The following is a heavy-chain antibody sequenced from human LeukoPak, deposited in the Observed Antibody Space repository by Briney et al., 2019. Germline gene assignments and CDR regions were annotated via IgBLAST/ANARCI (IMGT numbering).Heavy chain of an antibody. V-gene: IGHV1-69*05. J-gene: IGHJ4*02. CDR3: ARGIAVAGPFDY. CDR1: GGTFSSYA. Sequence: SVKVSCKASGGTFSSYAISWVRQAPGQGLEWMGGIIPIFGTANYAQKFQGRVTITTDESTSTAYMELSSLRSEDTAVYYCARGIAVAGPFDYWGQGTLVTVSS. D-gene: IGHD6-19*01. CDR2: IIPIFGTA.